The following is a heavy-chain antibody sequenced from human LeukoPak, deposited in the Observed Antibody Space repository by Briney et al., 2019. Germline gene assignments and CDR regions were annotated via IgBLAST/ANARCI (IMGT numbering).Heavy chain of an antibody. V-gene: IGHV3-21*01. D-gene: IGHD3-22*01. CDR3: ARAARSDYYDSSGHPDY. CDR1: GFTFSSYS. CDR2: ISSSSSYI. J-gene: IGHJ4*02. Sequence: PGGSLRLSCAASGFTFSSYSMNWVRQAPGKGLEWVSSISSSSSYIYYADSVKGRFTISRDNAKNSLYLQMNSLRAEDTAVYYCARAARSDYYDSSGHPDYWGQGTLVTVSS.